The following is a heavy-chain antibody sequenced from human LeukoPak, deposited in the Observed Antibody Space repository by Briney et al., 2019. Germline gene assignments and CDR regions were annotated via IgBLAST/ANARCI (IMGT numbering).Heavy chain of an antibody. CDR1: GYTFTDYY. V-gene: IGHV1-2*02. J-gene: IGHJ4*02. D-gene: IGHD2-2*01. Sequence: ASVKVSCKASGYTFTDYYMHWVRQAPGQGFEWMGWINPNDGDTNYAQKFQGRVTMTRDTSISTDHMEVRRLRSDDTAVYYCARANFLYCSSSTCLFDYWGQGTLVTVSS. CDR2: INPNDGDT. CDR3: ARANFLYCSSSTCLFDY.